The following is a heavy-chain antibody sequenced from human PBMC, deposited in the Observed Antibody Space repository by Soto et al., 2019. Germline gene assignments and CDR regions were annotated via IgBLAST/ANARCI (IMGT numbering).Heavy chain of an antibody. V-gene: IGHV4-59*01. CDR2: IYYSGST. D-gene: IGHD5-18*01. CDR3: AKGGYSYGLDY. CDR1: GGSISSYY. Sequence: PSETLSLTCTVSGGSISSYYWSWIRQPPGKGLEWIGYIYYSGSTNYNPSLKSRVTISVDTSKNQFSLKLSSVTAADTAVYYCAKGGYSYGLDYWGQGTLVTVSS. J-gene: IGHJ4*02.